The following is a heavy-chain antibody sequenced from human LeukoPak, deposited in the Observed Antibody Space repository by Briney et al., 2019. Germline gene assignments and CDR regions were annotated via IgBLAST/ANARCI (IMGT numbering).Heavy chain of an antibody. Sequence: GASVKVSCKASGYTFTGYYMHWVRQAPGQGLEWMGWINPNSGGTNYAQKLQGRVTMTTDTSTSTAYMELRSLRSDDTAVYYCARSAYYYGSGSYRTPQGLYYYYGMDVWGQGTTVTVSS. J-gene: IGHJ6*02. CDR3: ARSAYYYGSGSYRTPQGLYYYYGMDV. D-gene: IGHD3-10*01. CDR1: GYTFTGYY. V-gene: IGHV1-2*02. CDR2: INPNSGGT.